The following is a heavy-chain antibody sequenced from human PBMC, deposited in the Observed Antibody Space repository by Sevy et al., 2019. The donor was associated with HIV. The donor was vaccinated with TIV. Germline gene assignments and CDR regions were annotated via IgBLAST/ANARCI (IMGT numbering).Heavy chain of an antibody. D-gene: IGHD3-22*01. CDR3: ARQTPLPRAMIVVVGHFDY. J-gene: IGHJ4*02. Sequence: SEILSLTCTVSGGSISSSSYYWGWIRQPPGKGLEWIGSIYYSGSTYYNPSLKSRVTISVDTSKNQFSLKLSSVTAADTAVYYCARQTPLPRAMIVVVGHFDYWGQGTLVTVSS. V-gene: IGHV4-39*01. CDR2: IYYSGST. CDR1: GGSISSSSYY.